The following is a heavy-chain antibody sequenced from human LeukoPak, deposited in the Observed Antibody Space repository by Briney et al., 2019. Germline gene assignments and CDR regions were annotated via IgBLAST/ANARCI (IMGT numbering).Heavy chain of an antibody. CDR2: INPSGGST. V-gene: IGHV1-46*01. CDR3: ARVGVPAATGGWFDP. D-gene: IGHD2-2*01. Sequence: GASVKVSCKASGYTFTSYYMHWVRQAPGQGLEWMGIINPSGGSTSYAQKFQGRVTMTRDMSTSTVYMELRSLGSEDTAVYYCARVGVPAATGGWFDPWGQGTLVTVSS. CDR1: GYTFTSYY. J-gene: IGHJ5*02.